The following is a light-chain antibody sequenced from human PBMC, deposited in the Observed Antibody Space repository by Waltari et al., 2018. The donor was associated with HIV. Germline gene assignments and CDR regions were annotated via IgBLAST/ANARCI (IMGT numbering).Light chain of an antibody. J-gene: IGLJ3*02. CDR3: AAWDDSLNGWV. Sequence: QSVLTQPPSASGTPGQRVTISCSGSRSNIGSNIVNWYQQLPGTAPKLLICSNNQRPSGVPDRFSGSKSGTSASLAISGLQSEDEADYYCAAWDDSLNGWVFGGGTKLTVL. CDR1: RSNIGSNI. CDR2: SNN. V-gene: IGLV1-44*01.